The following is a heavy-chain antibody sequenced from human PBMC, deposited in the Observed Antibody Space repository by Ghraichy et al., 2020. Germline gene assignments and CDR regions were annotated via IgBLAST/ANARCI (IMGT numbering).Heavy chain of an antibody. V-gene: IGHV3-7*03. J-gene: IGHJ2*01. Sequence: GESLNISCGASGFSFSSYWMSWVRQAPGKGLEWVANIRQEGNEKHYEDSVRGRFTISRDNAKNSLYLQMNSLRAEDTAVFYCARVWRDGDYGWGFDLWGRGTLVTISS. CDR3: ARVWRDGDYGWGFDL. D-gene: IGHD4-17*01. CDR2: IRQEGNEK. CDR1: GFSFSSYW.